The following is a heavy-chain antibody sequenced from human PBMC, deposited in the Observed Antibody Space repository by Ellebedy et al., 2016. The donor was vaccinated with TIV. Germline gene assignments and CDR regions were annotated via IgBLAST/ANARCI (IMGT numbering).Heavy chain of an antibody. CDR2: IKSSSNPI. CDR3: SRDGGRGGGNDF. CDR1: GFTFRSYS. D-gene: IGHD3-16*01. J-gene: IGHJ4*02. V-gene: IGHV3-48*02. Sequence: GESLKISCAASGFTFRSYSMNWVRQAPGKGLEWVSHIKSSSNPIYYADSVKGRFIISRDNAKNSLYLQMNNLRDEDTDVYYCSRDGGRGGGNDFWGQGTLVIVSS.